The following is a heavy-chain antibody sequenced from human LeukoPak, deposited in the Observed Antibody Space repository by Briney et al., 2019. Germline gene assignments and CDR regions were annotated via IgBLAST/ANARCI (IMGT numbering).Heavy chain of an antibody. CDR1: GFTFSSYW. D-gene: IGHD5-18*01. CDR3: ARDGYSFGHNFDY. CDR2: IKGDGSST. V-gene: IGHV3-74*01. Sequence: GGSLRLSCAASGFTFSSYWMHWVRHTPGKGLVWVSRIKGDGSSTSYADSVKGRFTISRDNAKNTLYLQMNSLRAEDTAVYYCARDGYSFGHNFDYWGQGTLVTVSS. J-gene: IGHJ4*02.